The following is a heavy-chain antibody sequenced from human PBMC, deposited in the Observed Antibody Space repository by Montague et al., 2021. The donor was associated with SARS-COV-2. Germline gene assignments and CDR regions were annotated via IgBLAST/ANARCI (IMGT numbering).Heavy chain of an antibody. J-gene: IGHJ4*02. Sequence: SLRLSCAASGFTFSNYAMHWVRQAPGKGLEWVAVISYDGSNKYYADSVKGRFTISRDNSKNTLYLQMNSLRAEDTAVYYCAREPIAAAGYYFDYWGQGTLVTVSS. CDR3: AREPIAAAGYYFDY. D-gene: IGHD6-13*01. CDR1: GFTFSNYA. CDR2: ISYDGSNK. V-gene: IGHV3-30-3*01.